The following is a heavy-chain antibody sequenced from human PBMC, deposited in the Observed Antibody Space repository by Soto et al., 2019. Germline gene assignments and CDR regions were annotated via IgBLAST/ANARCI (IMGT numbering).Heavy chain of an antibody. J-gene: IGHJ6*02. D-gene: IGHD1-20*01. CDR2: VSANNGHT. V-gene: IGHV1-18*01. CDR3: ARDIESVTAKHFFYYYAMDV. Sequence: ASVKVSCKASGFTFSNYGLNWVRQAPGQGLEWMGWVSANNGHTNYAQNLQGRVSMTTDTSTSTAYMELRGLRFDDTAVYYCARDIESVTAKHFFYYYAMDVWGPGTTVTFSS. CDR1: GFTFSNYG.